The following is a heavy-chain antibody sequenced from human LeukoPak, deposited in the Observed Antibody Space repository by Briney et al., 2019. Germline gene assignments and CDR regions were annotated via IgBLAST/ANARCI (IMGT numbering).Heavy chain of an antibody. CDR2: ISGGGGTT. V-gene: IGHV3-23*01. CDR3: AKYETWTSGRYFDY. Sequence: GGSLRLSCAASGFSFSGYAMTWVRQAPGKGLEWVSTISGGGGTTYYADSVKGRFTISRDNSKSTLYLQLDSLRAEDTALYYCAKYETWTSGRYFDYWGQGTLVTVSS. D-gene: IGHD6-19*01. J-gene: IGHJ4*02. CDR1: GFSFSGYA.